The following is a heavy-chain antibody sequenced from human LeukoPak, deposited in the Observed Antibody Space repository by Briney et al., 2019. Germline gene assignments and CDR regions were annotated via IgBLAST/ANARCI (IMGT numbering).Heavy chain of an antibody. V-gene: IGHV3-11*01. CDR1: GFTFSDYY. CDR3: ARDYSGWSLDP. J-gene: IGHJ5*02. Sequence: PGGSLRLSCAASGFTFSDYYMSWIRHAPGKGLETVSYISDGGKTKYYADSVKGRFTLSRDNAKKSLYLQMNSLRAEHTAVYYCARDYSGWSLDPWGQGTLVTVSS. CDR2: ISDGGKTK. D-gene: IGHD5-12*01.